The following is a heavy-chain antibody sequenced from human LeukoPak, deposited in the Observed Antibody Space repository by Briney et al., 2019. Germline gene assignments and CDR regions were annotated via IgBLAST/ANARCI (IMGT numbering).Heavy chain of an antibody. J-gene: IGHJ6*03. Sequence: GRSLRLSCAASGFIFSNYAMHWVRQAPGKGLEWVAVIWYDGTNKYYADSLKGRFTISRDNSKNTLYLQMNSLRAEDTAVYYCAKSVLGTRYYYMDVWGKGTTVTVSS. CDR2: IWYDGTNK. CDR1: GFIFSNYA. V-gene: IGHV3-33*06. CDR3: AKSVLGTRYYYMDV.